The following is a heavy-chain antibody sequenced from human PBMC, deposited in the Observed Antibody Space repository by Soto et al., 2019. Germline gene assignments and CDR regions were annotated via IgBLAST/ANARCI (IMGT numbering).Heavy chain of an antibody. D-gene: IGHD3-16*02. CDR3: ARIGGYHGPLDY. Sequence: SETLSLTCSVSGVSISSYFWSWIRQPPGRGLEWIGYTYHRGSTNYSPSLKSRVAISLDTSENQFSLKVNSVTAADTAVYYCARIGGYHGPLDYWGQGTPVTVSS. J-gene: IGHJ4*02. CDR2: TYHRGST. V-gene: IGHV4-59*01. CDR1: GVSISSYF.